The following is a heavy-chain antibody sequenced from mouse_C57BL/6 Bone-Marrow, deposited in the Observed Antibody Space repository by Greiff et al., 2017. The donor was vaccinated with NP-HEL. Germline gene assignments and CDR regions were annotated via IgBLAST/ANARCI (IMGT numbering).Heavy chain of an antibody. V-gene: IGHV2-9-1*01. CDR2: IWTGGGT. D-gene: IGHD1-1*01. J-gene: IGHJ4*01. CDR1: GFSLTSYA. CDR3: ARNYYGSSPYYYAMDY. Sequence: VQLVESGPGLVAPSQSLSITCTVSGFSLTSYAISWVRQPPGKGLEWLGVIWTGGGTNYNSALKSRLSISKDNSKSQVFLKRNSLQTDDTARYYCARNYYGSSPYYYAMDYWGQGTSVTVSS.